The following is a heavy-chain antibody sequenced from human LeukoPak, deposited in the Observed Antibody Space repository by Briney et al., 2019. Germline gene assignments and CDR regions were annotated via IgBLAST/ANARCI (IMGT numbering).Heavy chain of an antibody. D-gene: IGHD3-22*01. J-gene: IGHJ1*01. CDR3: AVYDSSGYASKYFQH. CDR2: INSDGSST. V-gene: IGHV3-74*01. Sequence: PGGSLRLSCAASGFTFSTYWMHWVRQAPGRGLVWVSRINSDGSSTNYADSVKGRSTISRDNAKNTLYLQINSLRAEDTAVYYCAVYDSSGYASKYFQHWGQGTLVTVSS. CDR1: GFTFSTYW.